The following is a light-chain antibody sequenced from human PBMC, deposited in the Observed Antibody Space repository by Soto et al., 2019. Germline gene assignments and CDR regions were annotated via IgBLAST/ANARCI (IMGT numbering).Light chain of an antibody. CDR1: SSDVGSYNL. CDR3: CSYAGSRTFDVV. J-gene: IGLJ2*01. V-gene: IGLV2-23*02. CDR2: EVS. Sequence: QSALTQPASVSGSPGQSITISCTGTSSDVGSYNLVSWYQLHPGKAPKLMIYEVSKRPSGVSNRFSGSKSGNTASLTISGLQAEDEAHYYCCSYAGSRTFDVVFGGGTKVTVL.